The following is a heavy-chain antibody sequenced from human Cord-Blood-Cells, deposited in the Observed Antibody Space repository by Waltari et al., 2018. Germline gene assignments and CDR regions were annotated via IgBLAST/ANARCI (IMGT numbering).Heavy chain of an antibody. D-gene: IGHD1-1*01. Sequence: QVQLQESGPGLVKPSETLSLTCAVSGYSISSGYYGGWIRQPPGKGLEWFGSIYHSGSTYYDPSLKGRVTISVDTSKNRFSLKLSSVTAADTAVYYCARWQNWNVDYWGQGTLVTVSS. CDR2: IYHSGST. CDR1: GYSISSGYY. CDR3: ARWQNWNVDY. J-gene: IGHJ4*02. V-gene: IGHV4-38-2*01.